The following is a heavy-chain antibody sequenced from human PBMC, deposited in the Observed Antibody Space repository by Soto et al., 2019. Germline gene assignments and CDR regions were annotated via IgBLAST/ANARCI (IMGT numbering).Heavy chain of an antibody. Sequence: QVQLVESGGGVVQPGRSLRLSCAASGFTFSSYGMHWVRQAPGKGLEWVAVISYDGSNKYYADSVKGRFTISRDNSKNTLYLQMNSLRAEDTAVYYCAKDRGSSSSGGVDYWGQGTLFTVSS. CDR1: GFTFSSYG. V-gene: IGHV3-30*18. CDR3: AKDRGSSSSGGVDY. J-gene: IGHJ4*02. D-gene: IGHD6-6*01. CDR2: ISYDGSNK.